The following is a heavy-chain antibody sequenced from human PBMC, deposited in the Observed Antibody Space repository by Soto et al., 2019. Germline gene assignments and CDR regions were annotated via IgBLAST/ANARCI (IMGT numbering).Heavy chain of an antibody. D-gene: IGHD2-15*01. V-gene: IGHV4-30-2*01. CDR3: ARAPRVANWFDP. CDR2: IYHSGST. CDR1: GGSISSGGYS. Sequence: SETLSLTCAVSGGSISSGGYSWSWIRQPPGKGLEWIGYIYHSGSTYYNPSLKSRVTISVDRSKNQFSLKLSSVTAADTAVYYCARAPRVANWFDPWSQGTLVTVSS. J-gene: IGHJ5*02.